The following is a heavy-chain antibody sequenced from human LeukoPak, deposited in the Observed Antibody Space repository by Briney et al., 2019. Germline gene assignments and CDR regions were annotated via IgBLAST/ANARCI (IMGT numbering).Heavy chain of an antibody. CDR2: ISAYNGNT. Sequence: ASVKVSCKASGYTFTSYGISWVRQAPGQGLEWMGWISAYNGNTNYAQKLQGRVTMTTDTSTSTAYMELRSLRSDDTAVYYCARLGGYPTPHNWFDPWGQGTLVTVSS. J-gene: IGHJ5*02. D-gene: IGHD2-15*01. V-gene: IGHV1-18*01. CDR1: GYTFTSYG. CDR3: ARLGGYPTPHNWFDP.